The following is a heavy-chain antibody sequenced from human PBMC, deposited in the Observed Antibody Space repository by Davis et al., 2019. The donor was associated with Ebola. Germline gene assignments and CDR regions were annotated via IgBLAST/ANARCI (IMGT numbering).Heavy chain of an antibody. CDR3: TRLLRASSSSL. CDR1: GFTFSSYS. V-gene: IGHV3-48*04. D-gene: IGHD6-13*01. Sequence: GSLRLSCAASGFTFSSYSMNWVRQAPGKGLEWVSYISSSSSTIYYADSVKGRFTISRDNAKNSLYLQLNNLGSEDTAVYHCTRLLRASSSSLWGQGTLVTVSS. CDR2: ISSSSSTI. J-gene: IGHJ4*02.